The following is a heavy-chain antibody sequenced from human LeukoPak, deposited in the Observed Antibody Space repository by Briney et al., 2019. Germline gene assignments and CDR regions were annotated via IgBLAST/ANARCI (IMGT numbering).Heavy chain of an antibody. Sequence: PGRSLRLSCAASGFTFSSYAMHWVRQAPGKGLEWVSAISGSGGSTYYADSVKGRFTISRDNSKNTLYLQMNSLRAEDTAVYYCAKMVAAGIISYYFDYWGQGTLVTISS. V-gene: IGHV3-23*01. CDR2: ISGSGGST. D-gene: IGHD6-19*01. J-gene: IGHJ4*02. CDR3: AKMVAAGIISYYFDY. CDR1: GFTFSSYA.